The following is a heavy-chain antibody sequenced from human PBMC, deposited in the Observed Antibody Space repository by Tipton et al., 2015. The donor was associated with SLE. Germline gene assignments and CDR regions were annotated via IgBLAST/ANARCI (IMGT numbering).Heavy chain of an antibody. D-gene: IGHD1-26*01. CDR3: ARDQVGVGDFDY. J-gene: IGHJ4*02. CDR2: LYYSRAT. CDR1: GGSISSDNYL. V-gene: IGHV4-39*07. Sequence: TLSLTCSVSGGSISSDNYLWAWIRQPPGKGPDWIGSLYYSRATYYNPSLSSRVTISADMSKNQFSLKLSSATAADTAVYYCARDQVGVGDFDYWGQGTLVTVSS.